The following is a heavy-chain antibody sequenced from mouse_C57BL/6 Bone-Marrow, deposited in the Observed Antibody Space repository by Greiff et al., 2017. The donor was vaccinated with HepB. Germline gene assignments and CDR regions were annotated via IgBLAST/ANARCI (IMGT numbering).Heavy chain of an antibody. CDR1: GYSITSGYY. Sequence: DVKLQESGPGLVKPSQSLSLTCSVTGYSITSGYYWNWIRQFPGNKLEWMGYISYDGSNNYNPSLKNRISITRDTSKNQFFLKLNSVTTEDTATYYCAGDGLSMDYWGQGTSVTVSS. CDR2: ISYDGSN. J-gene: IGHJ4*01. V-gene: IGHV3-6*01. CDR3: AGDGLSMDY.